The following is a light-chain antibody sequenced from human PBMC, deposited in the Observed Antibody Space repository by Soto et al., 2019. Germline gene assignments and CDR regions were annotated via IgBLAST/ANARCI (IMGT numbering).Light chain of an antibody. CDR1: TSNIGNNY. CDR2: RND. CDR3: ATWDDTLSGPV. V-gene: IGLV1-47*01. Sequence: QSVLTQPPSASETPGQMVTISCSGSTSNIGNNYVYCYQQLPGASPRLLIYRNDKRPTGVPDRFSGSKAGTSASLDISGLRSEDEADYNCATWDDTLSGPVFGGGTKLTVL. J-gene: IGLJ2*01.